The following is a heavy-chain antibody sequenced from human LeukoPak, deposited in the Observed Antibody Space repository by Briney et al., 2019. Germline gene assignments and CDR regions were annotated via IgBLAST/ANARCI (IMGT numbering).Heavy chain of an antibody. CDR2: IYYSGST. CDR3: ARFRKSSGTFDY. Sequence: PSETLSLTCTVSGGSISSYYWSWIRQPPGKGLKWIGYIYYSGSTNYNPSLKSRVTISVDTSKNQFSLKLSSVTTADTAVYYSARFRKSSGTFDYWGQGTLVTVSS. CDR1: GGSISSYY. D-gene: IGHD3-22*01. V-gene: IGHV4-59*01. J-gene: IGHJ4*02.